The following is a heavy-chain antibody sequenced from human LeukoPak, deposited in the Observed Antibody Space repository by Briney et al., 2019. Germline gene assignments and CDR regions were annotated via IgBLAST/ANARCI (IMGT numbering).Heavy chain of an antibody. D-gene: IGHD3-16*01. J-gene: IGHJ6*02. CDR2: IYSGGST. V-gene: IGHV3-53*01. CDR1: GFTFNNAW. Sequence: GGSLRLSCAASGFTFNNAWMSWVRQAPGKGLEWVSVIYSGGSTYYGESVKGRFTISRDNSKNTVYLQMNALRAEDSAVYYCARGTVWRLGSYGLDVWGQGTTVTVSS. CDR3: ARGTVWRLGSYGLDV.